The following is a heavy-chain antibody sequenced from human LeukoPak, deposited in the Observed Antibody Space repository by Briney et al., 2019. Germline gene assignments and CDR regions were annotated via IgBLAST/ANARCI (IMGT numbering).Heavy chain of an antibody. V-gene: IGHV3-21*01. Sequence: PGGSLRLSCAASGFTFSSYGMSWVRQAPGKGLEWVSSISSSSEFIYYADSVKGRFTISRDNAKNSLYLQMNSLRAEDTAVYYCARWLGAIAWPYYFDYWGQGTLVTVSS. CDR1: GFTFSSYG. J-gene: IGHJ4*02. CDR2: ISSSSEFI. D-gene: IGHD3-16*02. CDR3: ARWLGAIAWPYYFDY.